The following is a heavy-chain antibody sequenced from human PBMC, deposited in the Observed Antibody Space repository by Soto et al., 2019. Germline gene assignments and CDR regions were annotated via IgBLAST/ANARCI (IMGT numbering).Heavy chain of an antibody. Sequence: QVQLVESGGGVVQPGRSLRLSCVASGFTFSSYGMHWVRQAPAKGLEWVAIISYDGSNTYYADSVKGRFTISRDNSKNTLYLQMNSLRAEDTSVYYCAKEGGLSGSYYISSSYYFDYWGQGTLVTVSS. J-gene: IGHJ4*02. D-gene: IGHD1-26*01. CDR3: AKEGGLSGSYYISSSYYFDY. CDR2: ISYDGSNT. CDR1: GFTFSSYG. V-gene: IGHV3-30*18.